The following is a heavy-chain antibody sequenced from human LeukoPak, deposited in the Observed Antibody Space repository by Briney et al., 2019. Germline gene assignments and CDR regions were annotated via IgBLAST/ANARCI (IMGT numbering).Heavy chain of an antibody. CDR2: ISDIGSI. V-gene: IGHV4-59*08. CDR1: GGSISSYY. J-gene: IGHJ4*02. Sequence: SETLSLTCTVSGGSISSYYWSWIRQPPGKGLEWIAYISDIGSINYHPSLKSRFTISLDTSKNQFSLKLSSVTAADTAVYYCAGHHPRNTVDFWGQGTLVTVSS. CDR3: AGHHPRNTVDF. D-gene: IGHD2/OR15-2a*01.